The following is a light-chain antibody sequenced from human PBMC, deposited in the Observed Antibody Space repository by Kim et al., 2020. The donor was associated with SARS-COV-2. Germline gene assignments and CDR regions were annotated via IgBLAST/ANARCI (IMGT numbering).Light chain of an antibody. V-gene: IGLV3-19*01. Sequence: SSELTQDPAVSVALGQTVRITCQGDSLRSYYASWYQKKPGQAPVLVIYGKNNRPSGIPDRFSGSSSGNTASLTITGAQAEAEADYYCNSRDSSGNHQVFG. CDR1: SLRSYY. CDR3: NSRDSSGNHQV. CDR2: GKN. J-gene: IGLJ3*02.